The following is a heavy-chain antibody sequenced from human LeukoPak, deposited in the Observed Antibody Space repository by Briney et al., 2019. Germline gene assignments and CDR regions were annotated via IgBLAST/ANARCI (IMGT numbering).Heavy chain of an antibody. CDR2: IKSKTAGGTT. CDR3: TTYCSRMNGYTAAFDI. Sequence: KPGRSLRLSCAASGFTFSHVWMSWVRQAPGKGLEWVGHIKSKTAGGTTDYAAPVKGRFTISRHDSKNTLNLQMNSLKTEDTAVYYCTTYCSRMNGYTAAFDIWGQETMVTVSS. V-gene: IGHV3-15*01. D-gene: IGHD2-2*01. J-gene: IGHJ3*02. CDR1: GFTFSHVW.